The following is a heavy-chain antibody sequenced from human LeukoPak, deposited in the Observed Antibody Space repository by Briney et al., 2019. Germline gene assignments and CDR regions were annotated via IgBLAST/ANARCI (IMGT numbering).Heavy chain of an antibody. V-gene: IGHV3-53*01. J-gene: IGHJ4*02. CDR2: IYSGGST. CDR3: ASYGDIGGYYFDY. CDR1: GFTFSSNY. Sequence: GGSLRLSCAASGFTFSSNYMSWVRQAPGKGLEWVSVIYSGGSTYYADSVKGRFTISRDNSKNTLYLQMNSLRAEDTAVYYCASYGDIGGYYFDYWGQGTLVTVSS. D-gene: IGHD4-17*01.